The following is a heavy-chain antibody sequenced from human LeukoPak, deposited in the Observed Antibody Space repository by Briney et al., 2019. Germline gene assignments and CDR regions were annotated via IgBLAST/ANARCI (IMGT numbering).Heavy chain of an antibody. CDR2: ISNYNGNT. V-gene: IGHV1-18*01. CDR3: ARDFNYDFRGGDAFDL. CDR1: GYTFINYG. D-gene: IGHD3-3*01. Sequence: ASVKVSCKAFGYTFINYGISWVRQAPGQGLEWMGWISNYNGNTNSAQKLQGRVTLTTDTSTSTAYMELRSLRSDDTAVYYCARDFNYDFRGGDAFDLWGRGTVITVSS. J-gene: IGHJ3*01.